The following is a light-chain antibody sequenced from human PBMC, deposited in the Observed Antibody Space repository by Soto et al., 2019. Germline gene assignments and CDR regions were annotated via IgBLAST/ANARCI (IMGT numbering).Light chain of an antibody. Sequence: QSALTQPASVSGSPGQSITISCTGTSSDVGGYNYVSWYQQHPGKAPKFIIYDVTNRPSGVSNRFSGSKSGNTASLTISGLQAEDEADYYCSSYRSSRARYVFGTGTKVTVL. CDR1: SSDVGGYNY. V-gene: IGLV2-14*03. J-gene: IGLJ1*01. CDR3: SSYRSSRARYV. CDR2: DVT.